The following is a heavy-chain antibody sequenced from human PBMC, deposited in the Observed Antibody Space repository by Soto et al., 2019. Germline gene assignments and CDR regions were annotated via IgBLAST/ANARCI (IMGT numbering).Heavy chain of an antibody. J-gene: IGHJ6*02. Sequence: SETLSLTCAVYGGSFSGYYWSWIRQPPGKGLEWIGEINHSGSTNYNPSLKSRVTISVDTSKNQFSLKLNSVTAADTALYYCATRDSYYGMDFWGQGTTVTVSS. CDR1: GGSFSGYY. CDR2: INHSGST. V-gene: IGHV4-34*01. CDR3: ATRDSYYGMDF.